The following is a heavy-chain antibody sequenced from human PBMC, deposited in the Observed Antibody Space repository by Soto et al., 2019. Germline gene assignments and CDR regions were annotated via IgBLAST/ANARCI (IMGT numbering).Heavy chain of an antibody. CDR3: ASLQNCSSTSCYHYYYMDV. J-gene: IGHJ6*03. V-gene: IGHV4-30-4*01. CDR2: IYNSGIT. CDR1: GGSISSGDYS. Sequence: SETLSLTCTVSGGSISSGDYSWSWVRQSPGKGLEWIGHIYNSGITYYNPSLKSRVVISIDTSRNQFSLRLSSVTAADTAVYYCASLQNCSSTSCYHYYYMDVWGKGTTVTVSS. D-gene: IGHD2-2*01.